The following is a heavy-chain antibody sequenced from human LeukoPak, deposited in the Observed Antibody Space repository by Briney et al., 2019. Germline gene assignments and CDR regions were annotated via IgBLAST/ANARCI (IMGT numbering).Heavy chain of an antibody. CDR2: INAGNGNT. D-gene: IGHD1-1*01. J-gene: IGHJ6*04. CDR1: GYTFASYA. Sequence: ASVKVSCKASGYTFASYAMHWVRQAPGQRLEWMGWINAGNGNTKYSQKFRGRVTITRDTSASTAYMELSSLRSEDTAVYYCAREGTPVQLERERYYYYGMDVWGKGTTVTVSS. V-gene: IGHV1-3*01. CDR3: AREGTPVQLERERYYYYGMDV.